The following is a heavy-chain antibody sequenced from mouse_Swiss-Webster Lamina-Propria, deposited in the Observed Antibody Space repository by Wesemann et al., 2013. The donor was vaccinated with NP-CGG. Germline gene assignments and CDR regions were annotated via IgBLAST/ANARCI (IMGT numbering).Heavy chain of an antibody. V-gene: IGHV1-63*02. CDR3: ARSEGYRAWFAY. Sequence: QVQLQQSGAELVRPGTSVKISCKASGYTFTNYWLGWVKQRPGHGLEWIGDIYPGGGYTNYNEKFKGKATLTADTSSSTAYMQLSSLTSEDSAVYFCARSEGYRAWFAYWGQGTLVTVSA. CDR1: GYTFTNYW. J-gene: IGHJ3*01. CDR2: IYPGGGYT. D-gene: IGHD2-2*01.